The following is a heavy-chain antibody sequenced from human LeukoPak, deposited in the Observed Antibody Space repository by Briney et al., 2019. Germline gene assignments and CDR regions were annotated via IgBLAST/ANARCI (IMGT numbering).Heavy chain of an antibody. Sequence: GESLKISCAASGFTFSSYSMNWVRQAPGKGLEWVSYISSSSSTIYYADSVKGRFTISRDNAKNSLYLQMNSLRAEDTAVYYCARDGSGYPNWFDPWGQGTLVTVSS. CDR2: ISSSSSTI. CDR1: GFTFSSYS. J-gene: IGHJ5*02. CDR3: ARDGSGYPNWFDP. D-gene: IGHD3-22*01. V-gene: IGHV3-48*01.